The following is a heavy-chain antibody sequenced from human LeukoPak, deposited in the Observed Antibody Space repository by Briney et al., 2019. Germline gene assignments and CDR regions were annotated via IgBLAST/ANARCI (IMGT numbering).Heavy chain of an antibody. CDR2: IYYSGST. V-gene: IGHV4-59*01. J-gene: IGHJ4*02. CDR1: GGSISSYY. Sequence: RTSETLSLTCTVSGGSISSYYWSWIRQPPGKGLEWIGYIYYSGSTNYNPSLKSRVTMSVDTSKNQFSLKLSSVTAADTAVYYCARSPYRYFDGWGQGTLVTVSS. D-gene: IGHD3-16*02. CDR3: ARSPYRYFDG.